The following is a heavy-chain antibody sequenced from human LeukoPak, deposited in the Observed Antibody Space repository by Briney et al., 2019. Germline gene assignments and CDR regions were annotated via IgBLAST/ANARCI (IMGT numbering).Heavy chain of an antibody. V-gene: IGHV3-7*01. J-gene: IGHJ4*02. D-gene: IGHD2-2*01. Sequence: GGSLRLSCVASDFTFDFYWMTWVRQAPGKGLEWLANILPDGSQKYYVDSVKGRFTISRDNPKNSLYLQINNLRAEDTAVYYCGRLAHNAWYAIDFWGQGTLITVSS. CDR1: DFTFDFYW. CDR2: ILPDGSQK. CDR3: GRLAHNAWYAIDF.